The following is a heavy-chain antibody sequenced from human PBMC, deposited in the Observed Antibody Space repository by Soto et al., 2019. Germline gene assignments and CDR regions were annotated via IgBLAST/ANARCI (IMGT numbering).Heavy chain of an antibody. V-gene: IGHV1-69*01. J-gene: IGHJ6*02. D-gene: IGHD1-26*01. CDR2: IIPIFGTA. CDR1: GGTFSSYA. CDR3: AREGSGARRYYYYGMDV. Sequence: QVQLVQSGAKVKKPGSSVKVSCKASGGTFSSYAISWVRQAPGQGLEWMGGIIPIFGTANYAQKFQGRVTITADESTSTAYMELSSLRSEDTAVYYCAREGSGARRYYYYGMDVWGQRTTVTVSS.